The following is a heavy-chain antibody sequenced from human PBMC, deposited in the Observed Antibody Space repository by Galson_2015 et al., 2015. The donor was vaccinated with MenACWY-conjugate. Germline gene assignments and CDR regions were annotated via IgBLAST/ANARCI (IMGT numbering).Heavy chain of an antibody. V-gene: IGHV2-5*02. CDR1: GFSLSTNGVG. Sequence: PALVKPTQTLTLTCTCSGFSLSTNGVGVGWVRQPPGKALEWLALIYWDDDRQYNPSLKSRLTITEDTSKNQVVLTMTNMDPVDTATYYCVRAPRRYGSSGYTGGYWGQGTLVTVSS. D-gene: IGHD3-22*01. CDR2: IYWDDDR. J-gene: IGHJ4*02. CDR3: VRAPRRYGSSGYTGGY.